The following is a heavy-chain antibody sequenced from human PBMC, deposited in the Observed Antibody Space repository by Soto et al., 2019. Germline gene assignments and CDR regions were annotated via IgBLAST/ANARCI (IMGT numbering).Heavy chain of an antibody. Sequence: ASVKVSCKASGYTFSNYYIHWVRQAPVQGLEWMGVINPIAGRPGYAQKFQGRVTMTRNTSISTAYRELSSLRSEDTAVYYCARVRRVWGSYRLVGANWFDPWGQGTLVNVSS. D-gene: IGHD3-16*02. CDR2: INPIAGRP. V-gene: IGHV1-46*01. CDR3: ARVRRVWGSYRLVGANWFDP. J-gene: IGHJ5*02. CDR1: GYTFSNYY.